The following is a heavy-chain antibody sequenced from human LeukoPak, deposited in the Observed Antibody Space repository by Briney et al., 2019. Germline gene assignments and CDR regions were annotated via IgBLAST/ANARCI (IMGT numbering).Heavy chain of an antibody. CDR2: INYSGST. D-gene: IGHD3-22*01. CDR1: GGSISSYH. J-gene: IGHJ6*02. Sequence: SETLSLTCSVSGGSISSYHWNWIRQSPGKGLEWIGYINYSGSTNYNPSLKSRVTILVDTSKNQFSLKVSSVTAADTAVYYCARAPHFHDSSGYYYYYYGMDVWGQGTTVTVSS. CDR3: ARAPHFHDSSGYYYYYYGMDV. V-gene: IGHV4-59*01.